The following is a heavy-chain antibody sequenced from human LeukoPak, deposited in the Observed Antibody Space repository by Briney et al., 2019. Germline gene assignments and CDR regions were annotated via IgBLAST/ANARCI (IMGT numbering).Heavy chain of an antibody. CDR1: GFTFSSYG. D-gene: IGHD3-10*01. Sequence: GGSLRLSCAASGFTFSSYGMHWVRQAPGKGLEWVAAIWYDGSNKYYADSVKGRFTISRDNSKNTLYLQMNSLRAEDTAVYYCARERESVCDNWGQGTLVTVSS. V-gene: IGHV3-33*01. CDR3: ARERESVCDN. J-gene: IGHJ4*02. CDR2: IWYDGSNK.